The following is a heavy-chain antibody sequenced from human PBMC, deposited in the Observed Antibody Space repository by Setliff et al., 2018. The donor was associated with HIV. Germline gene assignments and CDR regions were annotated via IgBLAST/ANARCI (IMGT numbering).Heavy chain of an antibody. D-gene: IGHD3-9*01. V-gene: IGHV4-39*06. Sequence: SETLSLTCTVSGGSISSSSYYWGWIRQPPGKGLELMGNIYYTWNTNYNPSLKSRVTIAVDTSKKQFALRLSSVTAADTAVYYTARVALRYFDWLFFPDYMDVWGKGTTVTVSS. CDR1: GGSISSSSYY. CDR3: ARVALRYFDWLFFPDYMDV. CDR2: IYYTWNT. J-gene: IGHJ6*03.